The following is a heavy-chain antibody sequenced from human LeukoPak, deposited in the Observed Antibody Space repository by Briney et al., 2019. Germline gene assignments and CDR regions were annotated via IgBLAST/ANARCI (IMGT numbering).Heavy chain of an antibody. CDR1: GYTFTSYE. CDR3: ARGASRSFDY. V-gene: IGHV1-8*03. Sequence: ASVKVSCKASGYTFTSYEIYWVRQATGQGLEWMGWMNPNSGNTGYAQKFQGRVTITRNTSIRTAYMELSSLRSEDTAVHYCARGASRSFDYWGQGTLVTVSS. J-gene: IGHJ4*02. CDR2: MNPNSGNT.